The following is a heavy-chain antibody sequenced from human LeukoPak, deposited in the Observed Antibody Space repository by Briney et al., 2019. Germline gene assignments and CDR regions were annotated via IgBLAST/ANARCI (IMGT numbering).Heavy chain of an antibody. CDR2: INPNSGGT. CDR1: GYTFTGYY. CDR3: IRFLVSSYAFDY. J-gene: IGHJ4*02. Sequence: GASVKVCCKASGYTFTGYYMHWVRQAPGQGLEWMGWINPNSGGTNYAQKFQGRVTMTRDTSISTAYMELSRLRSDDTAVYYCIRFLVSSYAFDYWGQGTLVTVSS. D-gene: IGHD3-3*01. V-gene: IGHV1-2*02.